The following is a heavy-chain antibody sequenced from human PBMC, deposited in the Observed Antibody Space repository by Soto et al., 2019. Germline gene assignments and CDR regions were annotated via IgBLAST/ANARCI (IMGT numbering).Heavy chain of an antibody. D-gene: IGHD1-26*01. V-gene: IGHV3-48*03. CDR1: GFTFSSFE. CDR2: ISNSGNTI. Sequence: GGSLRLSXAASGFTFSSFEMNWVRQAPGKGPEWVSYISNSGNTIKYAGSVKGRFTISRDNAKNSLYLQMNSLRGEDTAVYYCARAFSGSYYRYFQNWGQGTLVTVSS. CDR3: ARAFSGSYYRYFQN. J-gene: IGHJ1*01.